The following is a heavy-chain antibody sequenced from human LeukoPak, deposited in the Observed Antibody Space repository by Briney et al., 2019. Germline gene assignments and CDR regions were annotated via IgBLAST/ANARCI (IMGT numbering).Heavy chain of an antibody. CDR2: IYHSGST. D-gene: IGHD3-9*01. Sequence: GSLRLSCAASGFTFSSYAMHWVRQPPGKGLEWIGEIYHSGSTNYNPSLKSRVTISVDKSKNQFSLELSSVTAADTAVYYCARGSRTLRYLDWRPRGYFDYWGQGTLVTVSS. V-gene: IGHV4-4*02. CDR1: GFTFSSYA. CDR3: ARGSRTLRYLDWRPRGYFDY. J-gene: IGHJ4*02.